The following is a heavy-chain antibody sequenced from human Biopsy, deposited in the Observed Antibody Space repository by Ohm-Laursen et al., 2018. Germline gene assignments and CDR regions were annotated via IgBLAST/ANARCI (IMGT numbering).Heavy chain of an antibody. J-gene: IGHJ6*02. CDR2: ITWNSGFI. D-gene: IGHD6-6*01. Sequence: SSLRLSCAASGFTFDDFAMHWVRQAPGKGLEWVSGITWNSGFIGYADSVKGRFIISRDNAKNSLYLQLNSLRTEDTAVYYYARDSSGTARAGGMDVWGQGTTVTVSS. V-gene: IGHV3-9*01. CDR3: ARDSSGTARAGGMDV. CDR1: GFTFDDFA.